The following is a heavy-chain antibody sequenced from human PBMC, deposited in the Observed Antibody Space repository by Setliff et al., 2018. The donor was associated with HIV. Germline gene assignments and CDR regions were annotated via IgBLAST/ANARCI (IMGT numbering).Heavy chain of an antibody. CDR3: AAKPMIRGRPFAF. V-gene: IGHV4-34*01. CDR1: GPSFSGYY. CDR2: ISHRGTT. Sequence: SETLSLTCAVYGPSFSGYYWNWIRQFPGKSLEWIGEISHRGTTNYSPSFKSRLNISVDVSKNQFSLRLASLSAADTAAYFCAAKPMIRGRPFAFWGQATLVTVSS. J-gene: IGHJ4*02. D-gene: IGHD3-10*01.